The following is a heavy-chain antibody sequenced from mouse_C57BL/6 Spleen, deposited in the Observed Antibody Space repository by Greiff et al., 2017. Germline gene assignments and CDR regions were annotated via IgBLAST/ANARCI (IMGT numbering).Heavy chain of an antibody. CDR2: IWRGGST. Sequence: VQLQESGPGLVQPSQSLSITCTVSGFSLTSYGVHWVRQSPGKGLEWLGVIWRGGSTDYNAAFMSRLSITKDNSKSQVFFKMNSLQADDTAIYDCAKYYDYDYAMDYWGQGTSVTVSS. J-gene: IGHJ4*01. D-gene: IGHD2-4*01. V-gene: IGHV2-5*01. CDR1: GFSLTSYG. CDR3: AKYYDYDYAMDY.